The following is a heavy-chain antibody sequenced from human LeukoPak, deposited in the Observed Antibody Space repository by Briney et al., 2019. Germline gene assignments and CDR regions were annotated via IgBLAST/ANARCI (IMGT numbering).Heavy chain of an antibody. CDR3: ARVLFRGSSRFDY. D-gene: IGHD1-26*01. CDR2: IIPIFGTA. CDR1: GGTFSSYA. J-gene: IGHJ4*02. V-gene: IGHV1-69*05. Sequence: SVKVSCKASGGTFSSYATSWVRQAPGQGLEWMGGIIPIFGTANYAQKFQGRVTITTDESTSTAYMELSSLRSEDTAVYYCARVLFRGSSRFDYWGQGTLVIVSS.